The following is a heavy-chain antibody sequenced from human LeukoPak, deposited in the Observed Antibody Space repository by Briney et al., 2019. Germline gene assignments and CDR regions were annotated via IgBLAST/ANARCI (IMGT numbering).Heavy chain of an antibody. CDR2: INHSGST. CDR3: ARDGYYYGSGSYYFGNWFDP. J-gene: IGHJ5*02. V-gene: IGHV4-34*01. CDR1: GGSFSGYY. Sequence: SETLSLTCAVYGGSFSGYYWSWIRQPPGKGLEWIGEINHSGSTNYNPSLKSRVTMSVDTSKNQFSLKLSSVTAADTAVYYCARDGYYYGSGSYYFGNWFDPWGQGTLVTVSS. D-gene: IGHD3-10*01.